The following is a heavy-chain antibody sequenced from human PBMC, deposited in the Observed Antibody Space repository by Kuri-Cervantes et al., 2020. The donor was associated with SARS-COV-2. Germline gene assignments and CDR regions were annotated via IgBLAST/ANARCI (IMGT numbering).Heavy chain of an antibody. D-gene: IGHD1-1*01. CDR1: GFTFSSYS. V-gene: IGHV3-21*01. Sequence: GESLKISCAASGFTFSSYSMNWVRQAPGKGLGWVSSISSSSSYIYYADSVKGRFTISRDNAKNSLYLQMNSLRAEDTAVYYCARGYRYNLPYFDYWGQGTLVTVSS. J-gene: IGHJ4*02. CDR3: ARGYRYNLPYFDY. CDR2: ISSSSSYI.